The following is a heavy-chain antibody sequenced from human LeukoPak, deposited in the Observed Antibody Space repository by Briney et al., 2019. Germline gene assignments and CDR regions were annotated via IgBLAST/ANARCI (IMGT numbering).Heavy chain of an antibody. CDR2: INPNSGGT. CDR3: ARMGHTGYSSSWSTIDAFDI. J-gene: IGHJ3*02. V-gene: IGHV1-2*02. CDR1: GYTFTGYY. Sequence: ASVKVSCKASGYTFTGYYMHWVRQAPGQGLEWMGWINPNSGGTNYAQKFQGRVTMTRDTSISTAYMELSRLRSDETAVYYCARMGHTGYSSSWSTIDAFDIWGQGTMVTVSS. D-gene: IGHD6-13*01.